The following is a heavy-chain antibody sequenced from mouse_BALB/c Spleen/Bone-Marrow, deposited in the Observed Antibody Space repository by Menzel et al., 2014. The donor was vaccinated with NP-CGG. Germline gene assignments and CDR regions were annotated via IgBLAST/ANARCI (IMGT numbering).Heavy chain of an antibody. J-gene: IGHJ3*01. D-gene: IGHD2-14*01. CDR1: GFTFRDYY. CDR2: ISDGGTYT. Sequence: EVQLVGSGGGLVKPGGSLKLSCAASGFTFRDYYMYRVRQTPEKRLEWVATISDGGTYTYYSDSVKGRFTISRDKAKNNLYLQMTNLMSEDTAMYRCVRDGDYRYAWFSYWGQGTLVTVSA. CDR3: VRDGDYRYAWFSY. V-gene: IGHV5-4*02.